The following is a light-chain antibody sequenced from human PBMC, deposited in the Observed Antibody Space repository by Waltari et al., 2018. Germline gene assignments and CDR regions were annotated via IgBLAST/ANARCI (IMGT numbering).Light chain of an antibody. CDR1: RSAVGCYNY. CDR2: EVS. J-gene: IGLJ2*01. Sequence: QSALTQPPSASGSPGQSVTLSCPGTRSAVGCYNYVSWYQQHPGKAPKRMIYEVSKRPSGVPDRFSGAKSGNTASLTVSGLQAEDEADYYCSSYAGSNVVFGGGTKLTVL. CDR3: SSYAGSNVV. V-gene: IGLV2-8*01.